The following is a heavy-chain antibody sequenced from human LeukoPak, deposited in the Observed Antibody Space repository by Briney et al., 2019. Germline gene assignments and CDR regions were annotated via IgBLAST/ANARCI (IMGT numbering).Heavy chain of an antibody. V-gene: IGHV1-8*01. CDR3: ARGRRGFGELLDYYYMDV. J-gene: IGHJ6*03. D-gene: IGHD3-10*01. Sequence: ASVKVSCKASGDTFTSYDINWVRQATGQGLEWMGWMNPNSGNTGYAQKFQGRVTMTRNTSISTAYMELSSLRSEDTAVYYCARGRRGFGELLDYYYMDVWGKGTTVTVSS. CDR1: GDTFTSYD. CDR2: MNPNSGNT.